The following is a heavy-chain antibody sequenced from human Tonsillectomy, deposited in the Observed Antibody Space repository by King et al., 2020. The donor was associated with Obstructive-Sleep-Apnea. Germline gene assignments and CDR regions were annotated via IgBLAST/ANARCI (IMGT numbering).Heavy chain of an antibody. Sequence: DQLVQSGAEVKKPGASVKVSCKASGYTFTSYGISWVRQAPGQGLEWMGWISAYNGNTKYAEKLQDRVTMTSDTSTGTAYMELRRLGSDDTAVYYCARAGRDGYNWDWFDPWGQGTLVTVSS. CDR2: ISAYNGNT. D-gene: IGHD5-24*01. CDR1: GYTFTSYG. J-gene: IGHJ5*02. V-gene: IGHV1-18*04. CDR3: ARAGRDGYNWDWFDP.